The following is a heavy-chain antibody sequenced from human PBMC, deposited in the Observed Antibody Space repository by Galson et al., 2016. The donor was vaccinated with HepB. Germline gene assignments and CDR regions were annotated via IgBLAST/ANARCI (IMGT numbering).Heavy chain of an antibody. CDR3: AGPFGSGNYDAFDV. V-gene: IGHV1-18*04. D-gene: IGHD3-10*01. Sequence: SVKVSCKASGYTLTSHAINWVRQAPGQGLEWMGWISAHNGNTNYAQSLQGRVTLTTETSTNTAYMELRSLRSDDTALYYCAGPFGSGNYDAFDVWGQGTMVTVSS. CDR1: GYTLTSHA. J-gene: IGHJ3*01. CDR2: ISAHNGNT.